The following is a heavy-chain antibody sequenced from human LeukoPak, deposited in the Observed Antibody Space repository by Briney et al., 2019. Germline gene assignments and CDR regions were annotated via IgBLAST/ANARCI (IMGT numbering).Heavy chain of an antibody. CDR3: ARDFCSSTSCYTFSWFDP. Sequence: ASVKVSCKGSGYTFTSYGISWVRQAPGQGLEWMGWVSAYNGNTNYAQKLQGRVTMTTDTSTSTAYMELRSLRSDDTAVYYCARDFCSSTSCYTFSWFDPWGQGTLVTVSS. CDR1: GYTFTSYG. CDR2: VSAYNGNT. D-gene: IGHD2-2*02. V-gene: IGHV1-18*01. J-gene: IGHJ5*02.